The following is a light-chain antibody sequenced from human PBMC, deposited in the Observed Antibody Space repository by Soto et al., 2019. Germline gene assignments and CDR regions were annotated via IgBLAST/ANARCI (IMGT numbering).Light chain of an antibody. J-gene: IGKJ1*01. Sequence: EIVLTQSPGTLSLSPGERATLSCRASQSVSNNYLAWYQQKPGQAPRLLLYGASTRATGIPDRFSGSGSGTDCPLTSSRLEPEDFAVYYCQQYGSSGTFGQGTKVDIK. CDR3: QQYGSSGT. CDR2: GAS. V-gene: IGKV3-20*01. CDR1: QSVSNNY.